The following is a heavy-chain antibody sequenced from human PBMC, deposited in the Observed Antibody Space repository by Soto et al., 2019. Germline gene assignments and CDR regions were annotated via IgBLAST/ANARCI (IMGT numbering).Heavy chain of an antibody. CDR3: ARDRDIVLVPAATMNWFDP. CDR1: GGTFSSYA. CDR2: IIPIFGTA. Sequence: QVQLVKSGAEVKKPGSSVKVSCKASGGTFSSYAISWVRQAPGQGLEWMGGIIPIFGTANYAQKFQGRVTITADESTSTAYMELSSLRSEDTAVYYCARDRDIVLVPAATMNWFDPWGQGTLVTVSS. D-gene: IGHD2-2*01. V-gene: IGHV1-69*12. J-gene: IGHJ5*02.